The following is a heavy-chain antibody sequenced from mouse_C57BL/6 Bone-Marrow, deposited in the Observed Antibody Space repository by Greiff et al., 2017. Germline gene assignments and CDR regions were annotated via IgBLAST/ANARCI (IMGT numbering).Heavy chain of an antibody. D-gene: IGHD2-3*01. CDR3: ARIHDGYLDYYAMDY. Sequence: VKLVESGPGLVQPSQSLSITCTASGFSLTSYGVHWVRQSPGKGLEWLGVIWSGGSTDYNAAFISRLSISKVHSNSHVIFKLISLQAVYTALSFCARIHDGYLDYYAMDYWGQGTSVTVSS. J-gene: IGHJ4*01. V-gene: IGHV2-2*01. CDR1: GFSLTSYG. CDR2: IWSGGST.